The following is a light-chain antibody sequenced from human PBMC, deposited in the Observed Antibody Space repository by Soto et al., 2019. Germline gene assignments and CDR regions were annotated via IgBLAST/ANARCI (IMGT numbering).Light chain of an antibody. CDR3: QKYNSAPLT. CDR2: ATS. V-gene: IGKV1-27*01. Sequence: DVPMTQSPSSLSASVGDRVTITCRASQGIAPYLAWFQQKPGKVPRLLIYATSTLQSGVPSRFSGSGSGTDFTLTISSLQAEDVATYYCQKYNSAPLTFGGGTKLEIK. CDR1: QGIAPY. J-gene: IGKJ4*01.